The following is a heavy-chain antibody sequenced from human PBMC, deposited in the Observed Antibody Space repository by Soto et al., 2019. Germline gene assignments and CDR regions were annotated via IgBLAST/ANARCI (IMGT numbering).Heavy chain of an antibody. J-gene: IGHJ1*01. D-gene: IGHD3-16*01. V-gene: IGHV1-69*13. CDR2: IIPIFGTA. CDR3: ARPNYDYVWGSYTLAYFHH. CDR1: GGTFSSYA. Sequence: SVKVSCKASGGTFSSYAISWVRQAPGQGLEWMGGIIPIFGTANYAQKFQGRVTITADESTSTAYMELSSLRSEDTAVYYCARPNYDYVWGSYTLAYFHHWGQGTLVTVSS.